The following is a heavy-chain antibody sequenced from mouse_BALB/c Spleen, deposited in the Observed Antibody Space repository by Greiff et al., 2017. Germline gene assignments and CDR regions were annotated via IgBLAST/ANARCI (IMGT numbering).Heavy chain of an antibody. D-gene: IGHD3-2*02. V-gene: IGHV5-17*02. Sequence: EVHLVESGGGLVQPGGSRKLSCAASGFTFSSFGMHWVRQAPEKGLEWVAYISSGSSTIYYADTVKGRFTISRDNPKNTLFLQMTSLRSEDTAMYYCARNFRGYFDVWGAGTTVTVSA. CDR3: ARNFRGYFDV. J-gene: IGHJ1*01. CDR1: GFTFSSFG. CDR2: ISSGSSTI.